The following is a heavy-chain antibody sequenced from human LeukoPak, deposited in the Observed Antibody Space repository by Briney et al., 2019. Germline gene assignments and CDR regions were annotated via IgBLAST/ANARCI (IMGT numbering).Heavy chain of an antibody. D-gene: IGHD5/OR15-5a*01. CDR2: FDPEDGET. CDR1: GYTLTELS. V-gene: IGHV1-24*01. J-gene: IGHJ6*03. CDR3: ATLNSVYDIHYYYYYMDV. Sequence: GASVKVSCKVSGYTLTELSMHWVRQAPGKGLEWMGGFDPEDGETIYAQKFQGRVTMTEDTSTDTAYMELSSLRSEDTAVYYCATLNSVYDIHYYYYYMDVWGKGTTVTVSS.